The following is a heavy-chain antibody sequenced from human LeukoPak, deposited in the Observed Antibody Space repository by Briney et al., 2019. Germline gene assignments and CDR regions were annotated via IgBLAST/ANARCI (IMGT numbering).Heavy chain of an antibody. CDR3: AKDLGRFGVGVSLDF. CDR1: GFTLSRHW. J-gene: IGHJ4*02. Sequence: GGSLRLSCVASGFTLSRHWMSWVRQAPGSGLEWVSGISARGDSTYYADSVKGRFTISREWSRNTLYLQMNSLRVEDSAVYYCAKDLGRFGVGVSLDFWGLGTLVTVAS. V-gene: IGHV3-23*01. CDR2: ISARGDST. D-gene: IGHD3-3*01.